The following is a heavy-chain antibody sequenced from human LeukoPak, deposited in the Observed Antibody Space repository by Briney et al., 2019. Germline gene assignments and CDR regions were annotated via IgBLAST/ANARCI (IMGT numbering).Heavy chain of an antibody. CDR2: ISAYNGHS. J-gene: IGHJ6*03. Sequence: AASVKVSCKASGYTFTSYGISWVRQAPGQGLECMGWISAYNGHSNYAQKLQGRVTMTTDTSTNTTYMELRTLRSDDTAVYYCARGSPYYYYYYMDVWGKGTTVTVSS. CDR3: ARGSPYYYYYYMDV. D-gene: IGHD3-10*01. V-gene: IGHV1-18*01. CDR1: GYTFTSYG.